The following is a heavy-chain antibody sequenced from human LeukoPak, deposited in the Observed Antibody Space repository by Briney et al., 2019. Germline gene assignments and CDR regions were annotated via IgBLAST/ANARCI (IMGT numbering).Heavy chain of an antibody. V-gene: IGHV3-74*01. CDR1: GFTFSSYW. D-gene: IGHD3-22*01. Sequence: GGSLRLSCAASGFTFSSYWMHWVRQAPGKGLVWVSRINSDGSSTSYADSVKGRFTISRDNAKNTLYLQMNSLRAEDTAVYYCARDLYYYDSSGYYYGSKIDYWGQGTLVTVSS. CDR2: INSDGSST. J-gene: IGHJ4*02. CDR3: ARDLYYYDSSGYYYGSKIDY.